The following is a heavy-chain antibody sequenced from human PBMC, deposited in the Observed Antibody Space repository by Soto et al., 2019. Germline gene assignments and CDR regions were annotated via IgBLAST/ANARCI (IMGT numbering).Heavy chain of an antibody. CDR3: ARDLGVGAESDY. Sequence: QVQLVQSGAEVKKPGASVKVSCKASGYTFTSYAMHWVRQAPGQRLEWMGWINAGNGNTKYSQKFQGRVTITRDTSASKAYMELSRLRSEDTAMYYCARDLGVGAESDYWCHGTLVTFS. D-gene: IGHD1-26*01. CDR2: INAGNGNT. V-gene: IGHV1-3*01. J-gene: IGHJ4*01. CDR1: GYTFTSYA.